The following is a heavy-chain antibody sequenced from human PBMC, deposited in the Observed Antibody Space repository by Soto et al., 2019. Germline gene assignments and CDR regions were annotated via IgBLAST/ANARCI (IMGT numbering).Heavy chain of an antibody. Sequence: QITLKESGPTLVKPTQTLTLTCTFSGFSLSTNGVGVGWIRQPPGKALEWLALIYWDDSKHYSPSLKSRLTITEDTSRNQVVLTMTNMDPVDTATYYCAKKGGGDYILGYWGQGTLGTVSS. V-gene: IGHV2-5*02. CDR3: AKKGGGDYILGY. J-gene: IGHJ4*02. CDR1: GFSLSTNGVG. D-gene: IGHD4-17*01. CDR2: IYWDDSK.